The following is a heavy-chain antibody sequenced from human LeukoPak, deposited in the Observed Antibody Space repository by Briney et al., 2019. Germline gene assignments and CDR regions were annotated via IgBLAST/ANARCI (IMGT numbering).Heavy chain of an antibody. V-gene: IGHV3-74*01. CDR3: AKEIWPTVTTPGHTHFDY. J-gene: IGHJ4*02. CDR1: GFTFSRCW. Sequence: GGSLRLSCAASGFTFSRCWMHWVRQAPGKGLVWVSHINSDESSTSYADSVKGRFTISRDNAKNTLYLQMNSLRAEDTAVYYCAKEIWPTVTTPGHTHFDYWGQGTLVTASS. D-gene: IGHD4-17*01. CDR2: INSDESST.